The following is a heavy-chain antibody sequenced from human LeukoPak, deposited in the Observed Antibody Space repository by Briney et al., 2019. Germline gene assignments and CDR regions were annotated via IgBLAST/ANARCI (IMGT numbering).Heavy chain of an antibody. CDR3: ARERASNNHDNWFDP. CDR2: VNHSGSA. V-gene: IGHV4-34*01. J-gene: IGHJ5*02. Sequence: PSETLSLTCAVYGASFNDYYWSWIRHSPTKGLELIGEVNHSGSAKYNPALKSRVTISADKSKNHFFLRLSPVAAADSGVYYCARERASNNHDNWFDPWGQGTLVTVSS. CDR1: GASFNDYY.